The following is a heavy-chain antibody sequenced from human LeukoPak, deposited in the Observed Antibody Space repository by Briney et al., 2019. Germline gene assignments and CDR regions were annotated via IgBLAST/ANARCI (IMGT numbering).Heavy chain of an antibody. D-gene: IGHD4-17*01. Sequence: GGSLRLSCTASGFTFDDYAMSWFRQAPGKGLEWVGFIRSKPFGGTTEYAASAKGRFTISRDDSTSIAYLQMNNLKSEDTAVYYCTRGYIGGDYDFDYWGQGTLVTVSS. CDR2: IRSKPFGGTT. V-gene: IGHV3-49*03. CDR3: TRGYIGGDYDFDY. CDR1: GFTFDDYA. J-gene: IGHJ4*02.